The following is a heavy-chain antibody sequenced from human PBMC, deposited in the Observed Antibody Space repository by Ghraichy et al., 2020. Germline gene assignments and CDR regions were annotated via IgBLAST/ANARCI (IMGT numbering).Heavy chain of an antibody. J-gene: IGHJ6*03. Sequence: SETLSLTCTVSGGSISSYYWSWIRQPPGKGLEWIGYISYSGSTNYNPSLKSRVTISVDTSKNHFSLELTSGTPADTAVYYCARGYSSSSHYHFYMDVWGEGTTVTVSS. CDR2: ISYSGST. D-gene: IGHD6-6*01. V-gene: IGHV4-59*01. CDR1: GGSISSYY. CDR3: ARGYSSSSHYHFYMDV.